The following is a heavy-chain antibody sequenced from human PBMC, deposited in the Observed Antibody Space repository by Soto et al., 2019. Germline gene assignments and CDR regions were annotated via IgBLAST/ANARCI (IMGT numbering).Heavy chain of an antibody. D-gene: IGHD1-26*01. CDR1: GGSMSRGDYY. V-gene: IGHV4-30-4*01. Sequence: QVHLQESGPGLVKPSQALSLTCTVSGGSMSRGDYYGSWIRQPPGKGLEWVGSIYYTGSTYYNPSLNSRVTIPLDTSKNQFALRLRSVTAADTAVYYCARDKWELPLEIWGHGTMVTVSS. CDR2: IYYTGST. J-gene: IGHJ3*02. CDR3: ARDKWELPLEI.